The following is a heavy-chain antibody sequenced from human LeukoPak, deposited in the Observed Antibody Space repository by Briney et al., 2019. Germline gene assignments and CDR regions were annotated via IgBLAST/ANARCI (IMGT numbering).Heavy chain of an antibody. Sequence: GGSLRLSCAASGFTFSSYSMNWVRQAPGNGLEWVSSISSSSSYIYYADSVKGRLTISRDNAKNSLYLQMNSLRAEDTAVYYCARKGAVAGYFDYWGQGTLVTVSS. D-gene: IGHD6-19*01. J-gene: IGHJ4*02. CDR3: ARKGAVAGYFDY. CDR1: GFTFSSYS. V-gene: IGHV3-21*01. CDR2: ISSSSSYI.